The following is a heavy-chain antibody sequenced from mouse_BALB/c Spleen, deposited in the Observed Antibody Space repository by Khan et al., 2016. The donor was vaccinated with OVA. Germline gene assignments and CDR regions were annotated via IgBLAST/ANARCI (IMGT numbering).Heavy chain of an antibody. CDR2: ISYSGST. V-gene: IGHV3-2*02. Sequence: EVQLQESGPGLVKPSQSLSLTCTVTGYSITTNYAWDWIRQFPGNKLEWMGYISYSGSTSYNPSLKSRISITRDTSKNQFFLQLNSVTTEDTATYYCARKNYYSDAVDYWGQGTSVTVSS. J-gene: IGHJ4*01. D-gene: IGHD1-1*01. CDR3: ARKNYYSDAVDY. CDR1: GYSITTNYA.